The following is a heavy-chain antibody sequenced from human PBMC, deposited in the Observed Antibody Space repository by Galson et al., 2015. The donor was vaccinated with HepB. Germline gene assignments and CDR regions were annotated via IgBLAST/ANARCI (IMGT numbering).Heavy chain of an antibody. D-gene: IGHD6-19*01. J-gene: IGHJ4*01. CDR2: ITPSGDNT. CDR1: GFTFSYYA. CDR3: AKVFPEKTDGWYRQALYYFDS. V-gene: IGHV3-23*01. Sequence: SLILSCAASGFTFSYYAMSWVRQAPGKGLEWVSAITPSGDNTYSADSMKGRFTISRDNSKNTLFLQMNSLRPDDTAIYFCAKVFPEKTDGWYRQALYYFDSWGHGTRITVSS.